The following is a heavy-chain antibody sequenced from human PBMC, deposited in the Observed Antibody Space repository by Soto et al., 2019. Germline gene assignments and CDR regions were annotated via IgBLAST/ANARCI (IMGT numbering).Heavy chain of an antibody. CDR3: ARNESSNIYGMDV. Sequence: EVQLVESGGGLVKPGGSLRLSCAASGFTFSSYSMNWVRQAPGKGLEWVSSISSSSVSINYADSVKGRFSISRDNAQNSLHLQMNNLRAEDTAVYYCARNESSNIYGMDVWGQWTTVTVSS. CDR1: GFTFSSYS. CDR2: ISSSSVSI. V-gene: IGHV3-21*01. J-gene: IGHJ6*02.